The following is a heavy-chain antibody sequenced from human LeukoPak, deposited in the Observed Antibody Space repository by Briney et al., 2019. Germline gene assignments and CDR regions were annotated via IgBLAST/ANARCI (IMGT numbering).Heavy chain of an antibody. Sequence: PGGSLRLSCAASGFTLSSYNMNWVCQAPGKGLEWVSSIDESSSSIFYSDSVKGRFTISRDNARNSLYLQMSSLRAEDTAVYYCARETGDQAFDIWGQGTMVTVSS. CDR1: GFTLSSYN. CDR2: IDESSSSI. CDR3: ARETGDQAFDI. J-gene: IGHJ3*02. D-gene: IGHD7-27*01. V-gene: IGHV3-21*01.